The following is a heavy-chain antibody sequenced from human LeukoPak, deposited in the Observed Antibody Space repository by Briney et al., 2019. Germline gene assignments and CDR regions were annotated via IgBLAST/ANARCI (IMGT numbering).Heavy chain of an antibody. CDR3: ARRVWLGSRARWRPDPFDP. CDR2: IYYSGST. V-gene: IGHV4-39*01. J-gene: IGHJ5*02. CDR1: GGSISSSSYY. Sequence: SETLSLTCTVSGGSISSSSYYWGWIRQPPGKGLEWIGSIYYSGSTYYNPSLKSRVTISVDTSKNQFSLKLSSVTAADTAVYYCARRVWLGSRARWRPDPFDPWGQGTLVTVSS. D-gene: IGHD5-24*01.